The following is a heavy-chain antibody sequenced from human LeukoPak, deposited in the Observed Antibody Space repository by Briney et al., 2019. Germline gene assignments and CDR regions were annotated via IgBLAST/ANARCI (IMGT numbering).Heavy chain of an antibody. CDR2: MNPNSGNT. CDR3: ARAPPSQWELPPFDY. J-gene: IGHJ4*02. CDR1: GYTFTSYY. D-gene: IGHD1-26*01. Sequence: ASVKVSCKASGYTFTSYYMHWVRQAPGQGLEWMGWMNPNSGNTGYAQKFQGRVTITRNTSISTAYMELSSLRSEDTAVYYCARAPPSQWELPPFDYWGQGTLVTVSS. V-gene: IGHV1-8*03.